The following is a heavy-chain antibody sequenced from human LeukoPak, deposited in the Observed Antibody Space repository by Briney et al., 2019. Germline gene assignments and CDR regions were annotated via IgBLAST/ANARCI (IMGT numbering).Heavy chain of an antibody. D-gene: IGHD3-22*01. J-gene: IGHJ5*02. Sequence: GASVKVSCKASGGTFSSYAISWVRQAPGQGLEWMGGIIPIFGTANYAQKFQGRVTITADKSTSTAYMELSSLRSEDTAVYYCATGVKGYDSSGYYYGAWFGPWGQGTLVTVSS. CDR1: GGTFSSYA. V-gene: IGHV1-69*06. CDR3: ATGVKGYDSSGYYYGAWFGP. CDR2: IIPIFGTA.